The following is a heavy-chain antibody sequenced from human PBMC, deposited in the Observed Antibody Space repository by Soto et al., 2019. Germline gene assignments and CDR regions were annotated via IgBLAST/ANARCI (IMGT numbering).Heavy chain of an antibody. D-gene: IGHD6-13*01. CDR3: ATLREEQQLQGWFDP. V-gene: IGHV1-24*01. CDR1: GYTLTELS. CDR2: FDPEDGET. Sequence: ASVKVSCKASGYTLTELSMHWVRQAPGKGLEWMGGFDPEDGETIYAQKFQGRVTMTEDTSTDTAYMELSSLRSEDTAVYYCATLREEQQLQGWFDPWGQGTLVTVSS. J-gene: IGHJ5*02.